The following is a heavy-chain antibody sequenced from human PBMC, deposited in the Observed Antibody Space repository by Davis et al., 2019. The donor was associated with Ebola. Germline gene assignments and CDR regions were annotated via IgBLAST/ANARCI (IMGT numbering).Heavy chain of an antibody. CDR2: ISGSGSST. J-gene: IGHJ4*02. V-gene: IGHV3-23*01. CDR1: GFTFNSYA. CDR3: AREPAANTPTEFDY. D-gene: IGHD2-2*01. Sequence: GGSLRLSCAASGFTFNSYAMSWVRQAPGKGLEWVSAISGSGSSTFYADSVKGRFTISRDNSKNTLYLQMNSLRAEDTAVYYCAREPAANTPTEFDYWGQGTLVTVSS.